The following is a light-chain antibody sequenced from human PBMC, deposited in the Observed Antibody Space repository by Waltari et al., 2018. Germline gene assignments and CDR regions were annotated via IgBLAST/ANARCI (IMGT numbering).Light chain of an antibody. CDR2: KAS. CDR3: QQYNSYSLLS. V-gene: IGKV1-5*03. J-gene: IGKJ4*01. CDR1: RGISKW. Sequence: ACRGISKWLAWYQMNPGKAPKLLIYKASTLESGVPSRFSGSGAGTEFILTISSLQPEDVATYYCQQYNSYSLLSFGGGTKVEIK.